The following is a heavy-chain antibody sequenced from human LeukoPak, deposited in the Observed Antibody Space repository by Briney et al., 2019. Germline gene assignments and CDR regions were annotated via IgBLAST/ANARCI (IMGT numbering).Heavy chain of an antibody. D-gene: IGHD5-18*01. CDR2: INHSGST. Sequence: PWETLSLTCAVYGGSFSGYYWSWIRQPPGKGLEWIGEINHSGSTNYNPSLKSRVTISVDTSKNQFSLKLSSVTAADTAVYYCARGGPRGYSYWGQGTLVTVSS. V-gene: IGHV4-34*01. CDR1: GGSFSGYY. CDR3: ARGGPRGYSY. J-gene: IGHJ4*02.